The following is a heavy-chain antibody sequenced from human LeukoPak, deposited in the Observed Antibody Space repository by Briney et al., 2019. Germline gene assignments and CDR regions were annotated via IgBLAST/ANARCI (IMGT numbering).Heavy chain of an antibody. CDR2: INHSGST. CDR1: GGSFNNYY. D-gene: IGHD2-15*01. CDR3: ARHVVVVVPASQSVYYCSMDV. Sequence: SETLSLTCAVYGGSFNNYYWSWIRQPPGKGLEWIGEINHSGSTNYNPSLKSRVTISVDTSKNQFSLKLRSVTAADTAVYYCARHVVVVVPASQSVYYCSMDVWGKGTTVTISS. V-gene: IGHV4-34*01. J-gene: IGHJ6*03.